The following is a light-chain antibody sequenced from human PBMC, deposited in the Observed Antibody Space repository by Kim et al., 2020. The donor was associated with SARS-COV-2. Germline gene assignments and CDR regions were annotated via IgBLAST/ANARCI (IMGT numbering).Light chain of an antibody. Sequence: DIQMTQSPSSLSASVGDKITITCRASQGIKNYLAWYQQKPGKGPKSLIYGTSNLQSGVPSKFSGSGSGTQFTLTITSLQPEDFATYYCQQYYIYPYTFGQGTKLEIK. CDR1: QGIKNY. V-gene: IGKV1-16*02. CDR2: GTS. CDR3: QQYYIYPYT. J-gene: IGKJ2*01.